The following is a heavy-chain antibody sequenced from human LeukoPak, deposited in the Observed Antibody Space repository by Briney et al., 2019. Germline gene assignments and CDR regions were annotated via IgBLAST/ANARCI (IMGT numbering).Heavy chain of an antibody. V-gene: IGHV3-21*06. D-gene: IGHD5-18*01. J-gene: IGHJ4*02. CDR2: ISSSGSYI. CDR3: ARGYSFGFKTIDY. Sequence: TGGSLRLSCAASGFTLSSYNMNGVRQAPGKGLEWVSSISSSGSYIYYADLVKGRFTVSRDNAENSLYLQMNSLRAEDTAVYYCARGYSFGFKTIDYWGQGTLVTVSS. CDR1: GFTLSSYN.